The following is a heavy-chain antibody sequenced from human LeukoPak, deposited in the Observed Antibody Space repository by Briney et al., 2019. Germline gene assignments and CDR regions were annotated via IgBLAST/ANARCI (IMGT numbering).Heavy chain of an antibody. J-gene: IGHJ5*02. CDR1: GGSISSGDYY. CDR3: AAFHGSGLQRFDP. Sequence: SETLSLTCTVSGGSISSGDYYWSWIRQHPGKGLEWIGYIYYSGSTYYNPSHKSRVTISVDTSKNQFSLKLSSVTAADTAVYYCAAFHGSGLQRFDPWGQGTLVTVSS. V-gene: IGHV4-31*03. CDR2: IYYSGST. D-gene: IGHD3-10*01.